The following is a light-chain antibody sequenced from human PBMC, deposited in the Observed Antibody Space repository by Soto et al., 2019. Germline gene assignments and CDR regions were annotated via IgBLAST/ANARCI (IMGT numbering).Light chain of an antibody. CDR3: QRYNNWPQT. CDR2: RAY. V-gene: IGKV3-15*01. Sequence: EIILTQSPATLSVSPGQRATLSCRASQTIDNNLAWYQQKPGQSPRLLIYRAYTRASGIPTRFSGGGAGTEFTLTISSLRSEDFAVYSCQRYNNWPQTFGQGTKVEI. J-gene: IGKJ2*01. CDR1: QTIDNN.